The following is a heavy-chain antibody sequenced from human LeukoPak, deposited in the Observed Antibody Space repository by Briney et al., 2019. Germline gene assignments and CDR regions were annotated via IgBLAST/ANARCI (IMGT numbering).Heavy chain of an antibody. CDR2: INNSGST. CDR1: GGSFSGYY. CDR3: GGIVGATKDY. J-gene: IGHJ4*02. D-gene: IGHD1-26*01. Sequence: PSETLSLTCAVYGGSFSGYYWSWIRQPPGKGLEWIGEINNSGSTNYNPSLKSRVTISVDTSKNQFSLKLSSVTAADTAVYYCGGIVGATKDYWGQGTLVTVSS. V-gene: IGHV4-34*01.